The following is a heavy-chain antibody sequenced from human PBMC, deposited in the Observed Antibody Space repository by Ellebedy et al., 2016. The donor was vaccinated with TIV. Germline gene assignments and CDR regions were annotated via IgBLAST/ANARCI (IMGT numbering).Heavy chain of an antibody. CDR3: AAASNSISWGLDY. CDR2: TNRDGTT. J-gene: IGHJ4*02. Sequence: GGSLRLSCAVSGFNLNDYDMVWVRQTPGKGLEWVSVTNRDGTTVHAPSVDGSCIISRDKSRNTLSLQIKRLTAEDTAVYYCAAASNSISWGLDYWGQGTPVTVSA. D-gene: IGHD2/OR15-2a*01. CDR1: GFNLNDYD. V-gene: IGHV3-66*01.